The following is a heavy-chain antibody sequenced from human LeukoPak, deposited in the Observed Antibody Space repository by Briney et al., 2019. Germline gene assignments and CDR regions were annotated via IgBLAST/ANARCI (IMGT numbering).Heavy chain of an antibody. CDR3: ARGSDCSSTSCYDFDC. CDR1: GYTFTSYD. J-gene: IGHJ4*02. D-gene: IGHD2-2*01. V-gene: IGHV1-8*01. CDR2: MNPNSGNT. Sequence: GASVKVSCTASGYTFTSYDINWVRQAPGQGLEWMGWMNPNSGNTGYAQKFQGRVTMTRNTSISTAYMELSSLRSEDTAVYYCARGSDCSSTSCYDFDCWGQGTLVTVSS.